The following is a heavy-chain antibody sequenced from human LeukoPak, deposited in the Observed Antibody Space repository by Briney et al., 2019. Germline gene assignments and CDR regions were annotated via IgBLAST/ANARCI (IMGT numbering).Heavy chain of an antibody. J-gene: IGHJ4*02. CDR2: ISRISTTI. D-gene: IGHD2-8*02. CDR3: ARACNFCFTGADY. CDR1: GFSFSGHS. V-gene: IGHV3-48*01. Sequence: GGSLRLSCAASGFSFSGHSMAWVRQAPGKGLEWISYISRISTTIHYADSVKGRFTISRDNVNNSLFLQMNSLGAEDTAVYYCARACNFCFTGADYWGQGSLVTVSS.